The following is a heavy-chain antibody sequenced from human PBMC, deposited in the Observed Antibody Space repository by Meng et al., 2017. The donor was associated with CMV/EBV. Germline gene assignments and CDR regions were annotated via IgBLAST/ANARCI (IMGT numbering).Heavy chain of an antibody. D-gene: IGHD4-17*01. CDR1: GFTFSSYG. CDR2: IWYDGSNK. J-gene: IGHJ6*02. Sequence: GESLKISCAASGFTFSSYGMHWVRQAPGKGLEWVAVIWYDGSNKYYADSVKGRFTISGDNSKDTFYLQMNSLRTEDTALYYCAREYGSLRSYYFYGMDVWGQGTTVTVSS. V-gene: IGHV3-33*01. CDR3: AREYGSLRSYYFYGMDV.